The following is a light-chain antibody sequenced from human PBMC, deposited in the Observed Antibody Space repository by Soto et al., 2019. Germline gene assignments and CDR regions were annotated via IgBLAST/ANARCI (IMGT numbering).Light chain of an antibody. Sequence: QSAQTQPASVSGSPGQSITISCTGTSSDVGGYNYVYWYQQHPGQAPKLMIYDVSNRPSGVSNRFSGSKSGNTASLTISGLQAEDEADYYCNSYTSRSTYVFGTGTKLTVL. J-gene: IGLJ1*01. V-gene: IGLV2-14*01. CDR2: DVS. CDR1: SSDVGGYNY. CDR3: NSYTSRSTYV.